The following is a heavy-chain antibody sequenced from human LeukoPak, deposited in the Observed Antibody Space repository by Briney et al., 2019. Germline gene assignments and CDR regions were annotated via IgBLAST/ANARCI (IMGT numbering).Heavy chain of an antibody. CDR2: IIPIFGTA. CDR1: GGTFSSYA. V-gene: IGHV1-69*05. Sequence: ASVKVSCKASGGTFSSYAISWVRQAPGQGLEWMGRIIPIFGTANYAQKFQGRVTITTDESTSTAYMELTSLRSEDTAVYYCARTGRDGYNYGNWFDPWGQGTLVTVSS. CDR3: ARTGRDGYNYGNWFDP. J-gene: IGHJ5*02. D-gene: IGHD5-24*01.